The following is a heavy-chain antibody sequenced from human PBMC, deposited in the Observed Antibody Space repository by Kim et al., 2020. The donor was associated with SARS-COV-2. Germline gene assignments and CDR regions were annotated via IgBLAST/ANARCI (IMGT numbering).Heavy chain of an antibody. CDR2: IYYSGST. J-gene: IGHJ4*02. D-gene: IGHD2-8*02. CDR1: GGSISSYY. Sequence: SETLSLTCTVSGGSISSYYWSWIRQPPGKGLEWIGYIYYSGSTNYNPSLKSRVTISVDTSKNQFSLKLSSVTAADMAVYYCARSPASTGGVCCQPDHFDYWGQGTLVTVSS. V-gene: IGHV4-59*01. CDR3: ARSPASTGGVCCQPDHFDY.